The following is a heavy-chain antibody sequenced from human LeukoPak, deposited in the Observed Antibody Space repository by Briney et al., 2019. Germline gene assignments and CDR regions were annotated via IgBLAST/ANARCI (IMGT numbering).Heavy chain of an antibody. CDR3: ARGRRSWGVEQTYYMDV. J-gene: IGHJ6*03. CDR1: GYTFTSYD. D-gene: IGHD2-8*01. Sequence: GASVKVSCKASGYTFTSYDINWVRQATGQGLEWLGWMNPNSGNTGYAQKFQGRVTITRNTSISTAYTELSSLRSEDTAVYYCARGRRSWGVEQTYYMDVWGKGTTVTVSS. V-gene: IGHV1-8*03. CDR2: MNPNSGNT.